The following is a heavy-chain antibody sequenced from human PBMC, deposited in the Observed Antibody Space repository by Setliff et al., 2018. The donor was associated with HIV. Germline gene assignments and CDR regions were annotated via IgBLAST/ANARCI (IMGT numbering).Heavy chain of an antibody. CDR1: GYTLTEFS. V-gene: IGHV1-24*01. CDR3: ATIRDYYYDSSGQEYFQH. J-gene: IGHJ1*01. D-gene: IGHD3-22*01. CDR2: FDPEDDAT. Sequence: ASVKVSCKVSGYTLTEFSIHWVRQAPGKGLEWMGGFDPEDDATIYAQKFQGRVTMTEDTSTDTAYMELSSMTSADTAMYYCATIRDYYYDSSGQEYFQHWGHGTLVTVSS.